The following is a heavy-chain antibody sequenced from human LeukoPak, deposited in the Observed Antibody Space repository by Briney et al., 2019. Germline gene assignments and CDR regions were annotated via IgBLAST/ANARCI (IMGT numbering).Heavy chain of an antibody. V-gene: IGHV3-7*01. CDR2: IKQDGSEK. Sequence: GGSLRLSCAASGFTFSSYGMSWVRQAPGKGLEWVANIKQDGSEKYYVDSVKGRFTISRDNAKNSLYLQMNSLRAEDTAVYYCARDQVAAFDLWGRGTLVTVSS. CDR3: ARDQVAAFDL. D-gene: IGHD6-25*01. J-gene: IGHJ2*01. CDR1: GFTFSSYG.